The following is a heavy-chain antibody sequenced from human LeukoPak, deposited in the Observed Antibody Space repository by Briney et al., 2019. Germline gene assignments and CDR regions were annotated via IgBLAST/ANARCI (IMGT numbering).Heavy chain of an antibody. CDR2: IYPRDSDT. J-gene: IGHJ3*02. CDR1: GYSFSTYW. D-gene: IGHD6-19*01. Sequence: GESLKISCKGSGYSFSTYWVGWVRQMPGKGLEWMGIIYPRDSDTRYSPSFQGQVTISADKSISTAYLQWSSLKASDTAMYYCARPSSSGWHHDAFDIWGQGTMVTVSS. V-gene: IGHV5-51*01. CDR3: ARPSSSGWHHDAFDI.